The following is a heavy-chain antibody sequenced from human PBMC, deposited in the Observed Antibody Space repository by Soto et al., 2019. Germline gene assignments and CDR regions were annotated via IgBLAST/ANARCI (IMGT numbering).Heavy chain of an antibody. CDR2: MSHDGSKK. CDR3: AGGWNYFDY. V-gene: IGHV3-30*03. D-gene: IGHD6-19*01. CDR1: GLTLRSYG. Sequence: QVQLVESGGGVVQPGMSLRLSCVVSGLTLRSYGMHWVRQAPGKGLEWVALMSHDGSKKYYADSVKGRLTISRDNSKNTLYLQMNSLRVEDTAVYYCAGGWNYFDYWGQGTQVTVSS. J-gene: IGHJ4*02.